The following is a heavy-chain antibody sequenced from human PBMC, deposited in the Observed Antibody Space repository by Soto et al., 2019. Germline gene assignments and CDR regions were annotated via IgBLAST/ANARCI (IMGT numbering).Heavy chain of an antibody. V-gene: IGHV1-46*01. J-gene: IGHJ4*02. D-gene: IGHD5-18*01. CDR1: GYAFSIYY. CDR3: ARAPGYSYGYN. Sequence: GASVNVSCKAAGYAFSIYYMHLVLQAPGQGLEWMGIINPSGGSTSYAQKFQGRVTITRDTSASTAYMELSSLRSEDTAVYYCARAPGYSYGYNWGQGTLVTVSS. CDR2: INPSGGST.